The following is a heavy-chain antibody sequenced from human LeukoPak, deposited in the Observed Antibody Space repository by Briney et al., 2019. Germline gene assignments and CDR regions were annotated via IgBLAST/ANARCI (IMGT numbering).Heavy chain of an antibody. V-gene: IGHV3-48*03. CDR2: ISSSGSTI. D-gene: IGHD1-1*01. Sequence: GGSLRLSCAASGFTFSSYEMNWVRQAPGKGLEWVSYISSSGSTIYYADSVKGRFTISRDNAKNTLYLQMNSLRAEDTAVYYCARRNLGSDLDFDYWGQGTLVTVSS. CDR1: GFTFSSYE. CDR3: ARRNLGSDLDFDY. J-gene: IGHJ4*02.